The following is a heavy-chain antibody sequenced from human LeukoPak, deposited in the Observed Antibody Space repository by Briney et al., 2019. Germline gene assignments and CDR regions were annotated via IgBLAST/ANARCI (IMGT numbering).Heavy chain of an antibody. D-gene: IGHD5-24*01. CDR3: ARSKEIDY. CDR2: IYPGDSDT. J-gene: IGHJ4*02. V-gene: IGHV5-51*01. CDR1: GYSFTSYW. Sequence: PGESLTISCKASGYSFTSYWIGWVRQMPGKGLGWMGFIYPGDSDTRYSPSFQGQVTISADKSITTAYLEWSSLKASDTAMYYCARSKEIDYWGQGTLVTVSS.